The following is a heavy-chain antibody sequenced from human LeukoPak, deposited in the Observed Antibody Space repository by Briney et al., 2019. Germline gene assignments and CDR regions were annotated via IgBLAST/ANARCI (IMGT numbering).Heavy chain of an antibody. Sequence: SETLSLTCAVYGGSFSGYYWSWIRQPPGKGLEWIGEINHSGSTNYNPSLKSRVTISVDTSKNQFSLKLSSVTAADTAVCYCARGGAGYCSSTSCRRGYSYGIYDYWGQGALVTVSS. CDR2: INHSGST. CDR3: ARGGAGYCSSTSCRRGYSYGIYDY. V-gene: IGHV4-34*01. CDR1: GGSFSGYY. D-gene: IGHD2-2*01. J-gene: IGHJ4*02.